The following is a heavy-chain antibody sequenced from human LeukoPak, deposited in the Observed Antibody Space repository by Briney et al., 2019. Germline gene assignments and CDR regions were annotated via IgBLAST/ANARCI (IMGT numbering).Heavy chain of an antibody. CDR3: FQAKDGIRDFDWYNWFDP. D-gene: IGHD3-9*01. CDR1: GFTFSSNA. V-gene: IGHV3-21*04. Sequence: GGSLSLYCSASGFTFSSNAMSWVRQAPGKGLKWVSGIIGNSYIYYADSVKGRFTISRVNAKISLYLQMNSLRAEYTAVYFFFQAKDGIRDFDWYNWFDPWGQGTLVTVSS. CDR2: GIIGNSYI. J-gene: IGHJ5*02.